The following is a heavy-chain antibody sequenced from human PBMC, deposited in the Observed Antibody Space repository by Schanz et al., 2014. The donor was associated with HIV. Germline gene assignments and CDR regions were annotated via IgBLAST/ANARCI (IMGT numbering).Heavy chain of an antibody. CDR1: GFNVSNNY. CDR2: VSGSDGRT. D-gene: IGHD6-13*01. CDR3: AKVIEDSSSWYKAFDY. Sequence: EVQLVESGGGLVQPGGSLRLSCAASGFNVSNNYVSWVRQAPGKGLDWVSAVSGSDGRTYYADSVKGRFTISRDNSKNTLFLQMSSLRVEDSALYYCAKVIEDSSSWYKAFDYWGQGTLVTVSS. V-gene: IGHV3-23*04. J-gene: IGHJ4*02.